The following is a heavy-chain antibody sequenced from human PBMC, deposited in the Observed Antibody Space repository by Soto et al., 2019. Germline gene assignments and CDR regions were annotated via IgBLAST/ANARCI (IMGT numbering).Heavy chain of an antibody. Sequence: QIQLVQSEGEVRQPGASVKVSCKTSGYTFINYGVTWVRQRPGQGLEWMGWLNTYNANTKYAQKLQGRVTMTADTSASTVYVELRSLRSDDTAVYFCARAQTPTESDFWGQGTLVIVSS. J-gene: IGHJ4*02. V-gene: IGHV1-18*01. CDR2: LNTYNANT. D-gene: IGHD2-15*01. CDR1: GYTFINYG. CDR3: ARAQTPTESDF.